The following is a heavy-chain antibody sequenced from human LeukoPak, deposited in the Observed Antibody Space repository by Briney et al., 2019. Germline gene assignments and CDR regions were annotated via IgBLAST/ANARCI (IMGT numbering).Heavy chain of an antibody. J-gene: IGHJ6*03. CDR1: GFTFSSYW. CDR3: ARAPVVVAATYYYYYMDV. Sequence: GGSLRLSCAASGFTFSSYWMNWVRQAPGKGLEWVANINQDGSEKYYVDSVKGRFTISRDNAKKSLYLQMNSLRAEDTAVYYCARAPVVVAATYYYYYMDVWGKGTTVTVSS. D-gene: IGHD2-15*01. V-gene: IGHV3-7*01. CDR2: INQDGSEK.